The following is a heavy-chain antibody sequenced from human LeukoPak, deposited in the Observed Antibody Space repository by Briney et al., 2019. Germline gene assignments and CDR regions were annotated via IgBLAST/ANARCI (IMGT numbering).Heavy chain of an antibody. D-gene: IGHD2-15*01. CDR2: ISEGGDVT. Sequence: GSLRVSCVASGFTFSSFPMSWVRQAPGKGLEWVSVISEGGDVTHYGDSMRGRFTVSRDDTKNSLYLQMNSLRAEDTAVYYCARDRWELLSNSYHYCGLDVWGQGTTVTVSS. V-gene: IGHV3-23*01. J-gene: IGHJ6*02. CDR3: ARDRWELLSNSYHYCGLDV. CDR1: GFTFSSFP.